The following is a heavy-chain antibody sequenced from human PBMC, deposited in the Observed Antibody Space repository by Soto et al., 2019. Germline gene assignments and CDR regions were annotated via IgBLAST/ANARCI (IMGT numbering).Heavy chain of an antibody. CDR3: VRVTGAERH. Sequence: PGGSLNLSCGVSGFIVSRSHMMWVRQAPGKGLEGVSVIYNHGQINYVDSVKGRFTIARDNSKNTIYLQMNSLKVEDTAVYYCVRVTGAERHWGQGALVTVSS. CDR2: IYNHGQI. D-gene: IGHD7-27*01. CDR1: GFIVSRSH. J-gene: IGHJ4*02. V-gene: IGHV3-53*01.